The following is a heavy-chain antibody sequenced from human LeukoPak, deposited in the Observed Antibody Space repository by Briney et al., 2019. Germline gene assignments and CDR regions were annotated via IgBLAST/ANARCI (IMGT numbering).Heavy chain of an antibody. V-gene: IGHV1-2*02. J-gene: IGHJ4*02. CDR3: ARRSVAARRFDY. D-gene: IGHD6-6*01. CDR2: INPNSGGT. CDR1: GYTFTGYY. Sequence: ASVKVSCKASGYTFTGYYMHWVRQATGQGLEWMGWINPNSGGTNYAQKFQGRVTMTRDTSISTAYMELSRLRSDDTAVYYCARRSVAARRFDYWGQGTLVTVSS.